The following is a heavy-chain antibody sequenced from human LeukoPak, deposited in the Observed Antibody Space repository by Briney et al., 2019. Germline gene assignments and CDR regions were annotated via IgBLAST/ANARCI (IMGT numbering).Heavy chain of an antibody. Sequence: PGGSLRLSCAASGFTFSSYWMSWVRQAPGKGLEWVANIKQDGSETHYVDSVKGRFTISRDNAKNSLSLQMNSLRVEDTAVYYCARPFDDGSGRFNRPYDSWGQGTLVTVSS. J-gene: IGHJ4*02. D-gene: IGHD3-10*01. CDR3: ARPFDDGSGRFNRPYDS. CDR1: GFTFSSYW. CDR2: IKQDGSET. V-gene: IGHV3-7*04.